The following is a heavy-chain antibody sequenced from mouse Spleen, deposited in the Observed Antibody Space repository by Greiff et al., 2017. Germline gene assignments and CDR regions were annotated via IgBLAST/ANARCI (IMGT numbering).Heavy chain of an antibody. V-gene: IGHV5-9-1*02. CDR1: GFTFSSYA. J-gene: IGHJ2*01. CDR2: ISSGGDYI. Sequence: EVKLVESGEGLVKPGGSLKLSCAASGFTFSSYAMSWVRQTPEKRLEWVAYISSGGDYIYYADTVKGRFTISRDNARNTLYLQMSSLKSEDTAMYYCTRDGDEDSSGYGYYFDYWGQGTTLTVSS. CDR3: TRDGDEDSSGYGYYFDY. D-gene: IGHD3-2*02.